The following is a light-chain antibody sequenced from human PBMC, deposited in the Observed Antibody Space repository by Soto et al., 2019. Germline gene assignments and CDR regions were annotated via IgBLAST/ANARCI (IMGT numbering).Light chain of an antibody. Sequence: QSALTQPASVSGSPGQSITISCTGTSSDVGGSNYVSWYQQHPGKAPKLMIYDVSNRPSGVSNRFSGSKSGNTASLTISGLQAEDESDYYCSPYTSSNTVVFGGGTKLTVL. CDR2: DVS. CDR3: SPYTSSNTVV. J-gene: IGLJ2*01. CDR1: SSDVGGSNY. V-gene: IGLV2-14*03.